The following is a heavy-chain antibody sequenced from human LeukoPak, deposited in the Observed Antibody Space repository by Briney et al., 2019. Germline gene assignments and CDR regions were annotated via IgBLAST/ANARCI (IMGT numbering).Heavy chain of an antibody. CDR1: GGSISSYY. CDR2: IYTSGST. Sequence: SETLSLTCTVSGGSISSYYWSWIRQPGAKALEWIRRIYTSGSTNYNPSLKSRVTMSVDTSKNQCSLKLSSVTAADTAVYYCAREKVYDILTGYYRSYFDYWGQGTLVTVSS. CDR3: AREKVYDILTGYYRSYFDY. D-gene: IGHD3-9*01. J-gene: IGHJ4*02. V-gene: IGHV4-4*07.